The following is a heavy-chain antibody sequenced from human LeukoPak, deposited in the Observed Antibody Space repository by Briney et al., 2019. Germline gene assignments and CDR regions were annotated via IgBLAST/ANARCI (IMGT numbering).Heavy chain of an antibody. CDR2: INQDGSGK. J-gene: IGHJ4*02. CDR1: GITFRSYW. CDR3: AMNWNVPPRDY. V-gene: IGHV3-7*01. D-gene: IGHD1-1*01. Sequence: GGSLRLSCAASGITFRSYWMNWVRQAPGKGLEWVASINQDGSGKNYVDSVRGRFTVSGDNAKKYLQMNSLRAEDTAVYYCAMNWNVPPRDYWGQGTLVTVSS.